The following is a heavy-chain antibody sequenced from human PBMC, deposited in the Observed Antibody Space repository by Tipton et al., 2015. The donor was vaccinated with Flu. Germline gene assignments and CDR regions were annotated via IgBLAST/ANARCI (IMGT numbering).Heavy chain of an antibody. D-gene: IGHD3-22*01. V-gene: IGHV3-11*01. CDR1: GFTFSDYY. CDR3: ARGFGYDSSGYYPSPMDV. Sequence: QLVQSGGGLVKPGGSLRLSCAASGFTFSDYYMSWVRQAPGKGLEWVSYISSSGSTIYYADSVKGRFTISRDNAKNSLYLQMNSLRAEDTAVYCCARGFGYDSSGYYPSPMDVWGQGTTVTVSS. J-gene: IGHJ6*02. CDR2: ISSSGSTI.